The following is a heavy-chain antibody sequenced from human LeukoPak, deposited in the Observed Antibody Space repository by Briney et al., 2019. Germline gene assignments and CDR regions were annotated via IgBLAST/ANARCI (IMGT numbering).Heavy chain of an antibody. CDR1: GFTFSTYS. J-gene: IGHJ4*02. D-gene: IGHD2-15*01. Sequence: GGSLRLSCAASGFTFSTYSMNWVRQAPGKGLEWVSSISSSSSYIYYADSVKGRFTISRDNSKNTLYLQMNSLRAEDTAVYYCAKWGCSGGSCYPFDYWGQGTLVTVSS. V-gene: IGHV3-21*04. CDR3: AKWGCSGGSCYPFDY. CDR2: ISSSSSYI.